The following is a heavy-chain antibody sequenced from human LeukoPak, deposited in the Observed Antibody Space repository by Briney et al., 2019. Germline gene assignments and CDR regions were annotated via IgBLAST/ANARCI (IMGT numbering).Heavy chain of an antibody. J-gene: IGHJ3*02. V-gene: IGHV4-59*01. CDR2: LSKSGNT. CDR3: ARARYVNSFYAFDI. D-gene: IGHD3-9*01. Sequence: SETLSLTCTVSGGSISSYYWSWIRLPPGKALEWIGYLSKSGNTNYSPSLKSRVTIFGDTSKNQSFLKLSSVTAADTAVYYCARARYVNSFYAFDIWGQGTLVTV. CDR1: GGSISSYY.